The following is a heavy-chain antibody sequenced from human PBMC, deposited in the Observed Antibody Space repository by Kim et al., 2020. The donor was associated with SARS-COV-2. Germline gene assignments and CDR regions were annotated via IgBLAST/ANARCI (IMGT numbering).Heavy chain of an antibody. D-gene: IGHD3-10*01. J-gene: IGHJ6*02. Sequence: YSPSFQGQVTTSADKSISTAYLQWSSLKASDTAMYYCARINGSGRGMDVWGQGTTVTVSS. V-gene: IGHV5-51*01. CDR3: ARINGSGRGMDV.